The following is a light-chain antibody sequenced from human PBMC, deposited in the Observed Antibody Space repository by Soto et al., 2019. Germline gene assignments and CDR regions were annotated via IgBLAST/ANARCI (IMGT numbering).Light chain of an antibody. CDR2: AAS. CDR1: QAISFY. Sequence: TQSPSSLSASVGDRVTITCRAGQAISFYVAWYQQRPGRAPQLLIYAASALQTGVPSRFSGSGSGTDFTLTITNLQPEDSGTYYCQHPKWAFGQGTTVEI. V-gene: IGKV1-9*01. CDR3: QHPKWA. J-gene: IGKJ1*01.